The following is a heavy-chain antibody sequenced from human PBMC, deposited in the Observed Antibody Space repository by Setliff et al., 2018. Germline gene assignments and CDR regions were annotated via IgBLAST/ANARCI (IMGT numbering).Heavy chain of an antibody. Sequence: SETLSLTCAVYGGSFSGYYWSWIRQPPGKGLEWIGEINHSGSTNYNPSLKSRVTISIDKSKNHFSLELTSVTAADTAVYYCARGGGGYHAAYWGQGTLVTVSS. CDR1: GGSFSGYY. D-gene: IGHD2-2*01. V-gene: IGHV4-34*01. J-gene: IGHJ4*02. CDR2: INHSGST. CDR3: ARGGGGYHAAY.